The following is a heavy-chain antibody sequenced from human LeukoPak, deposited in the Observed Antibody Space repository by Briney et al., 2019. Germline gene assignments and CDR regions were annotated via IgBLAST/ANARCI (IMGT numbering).Heavy chain of an antibody. J-gene: IGHJ4*02. D-gene: IGHD3-3*01. CDR2: IYYSGST. Sequence: SETLSLTCTVSGGSISSHYWSWIRQPPGRGLEWIGYIYYSGSTNYNPSLKSRVTISVDTSKNQFSLKLSSVTAADTAVYYCAREIAEYFDYWGQGTLVTVSS. CDR1: GGSISSHY. CDR3: AREIAEYFDY. V-gene: IGHV4-59*11.